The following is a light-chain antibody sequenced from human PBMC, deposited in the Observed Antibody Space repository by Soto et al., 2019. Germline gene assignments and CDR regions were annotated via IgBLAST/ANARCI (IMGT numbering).Light chain of an antibody. CDR1: QSINSE. CDR3: QQGHNWPLT. CDR2: GAS. V-gene: IGKV3-15*01. Sequence: EIVMTQSPATLSLSPGERAALSCRASQSINSELAWNQQKPGQPPRLLIYGASTRATGVPARFTGSESGSEFTLTISGLQSVDFAVYYCQQGHNWPLTFGQGTRLEI. J-gene: IGKJ2*01.